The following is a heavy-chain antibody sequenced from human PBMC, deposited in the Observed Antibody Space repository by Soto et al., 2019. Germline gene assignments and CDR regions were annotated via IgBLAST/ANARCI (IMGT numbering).Heavy chain of an antibody. Sequence: QVQLQESGPGLVKPSETLSLTCTVSGGSISSYYWSWIRQPPGKGLEWIGYIYYSGSTNYNPSLKSRVTIPVDTSKNQFSLKLSSVTAADTAVYYCARDLAVAANYYYGMDVWGQGTTVTVSS. CDR1: GGSISSYY. V-gene: IGHV4-59*01. CDR2: IYYSGST. J-gene: IGHJ6*02. CDR3: ARDLAVAANYYYGMDV. D-gene: IGHD6-19*01.